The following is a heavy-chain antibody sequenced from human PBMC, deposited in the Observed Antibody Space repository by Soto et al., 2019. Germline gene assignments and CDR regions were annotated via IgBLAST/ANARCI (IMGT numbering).Heavy chain of an antibody. CDR2: ISFDGNSK. V-gene: IGHV3-30*18. D-gene: IGHD2-21*02. J-gene: IGHJ4*02. CDR3: AKELVTTSSYRD. CDR1: GFSLSNYG. Sequence: QVQLVESGGGVVQPGRSLRLSCVGSGFSLSNYGMHWVRQAPGKGLEWVAVISFDGNSKYYADSVKGRFTISRDGSKNTLYLHMDSLRAEDTAVYYCAKELVTTSSYRDWGQGTLVIVSS.